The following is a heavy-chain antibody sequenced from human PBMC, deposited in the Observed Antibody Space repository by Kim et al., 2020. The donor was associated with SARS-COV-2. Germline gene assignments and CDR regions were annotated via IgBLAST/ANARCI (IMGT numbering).Heavy chain of an antibody. CDR3: ARRSCGGSCYFDY. V-gene: IGHV4-31*03. D-gene: IGHD2-15*01. J-gene: IGHJ4*02. CDR2: IYYSGST. Sequence: SETLSLTCTVSGGSISSGGYYWSWIRQHPGKGLEWIGYIYYSGSTYYNPSLKSRVTISVDTSKNQFSLKLSSVTAADTAVYYCARRSCGGSCYFDYWGQGTLVTVSS. CDR1: GGSISSGGYY.